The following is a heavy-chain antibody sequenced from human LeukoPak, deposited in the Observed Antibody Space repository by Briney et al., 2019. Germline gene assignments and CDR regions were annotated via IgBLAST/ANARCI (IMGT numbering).Heavy chain of an antibody. CDR2: INPNSGGT. Sequence: ASVKVSCKASGYTFTGYYMHWVRQAPGQGLEWMGWINPNSGGTNYAQKFQGRVTMTRDTSISTDYMELSRLRSDDTAVYYCARADGSSWAPKIDYWGQGTLVTVSS. CDR1: GYTFTGYY. D-gene: IGHD6-13*01. V-gene: IGHV1-2*02. CDR3: ARADGSSWAPKIDY. J-gene: IGHJ4*02.